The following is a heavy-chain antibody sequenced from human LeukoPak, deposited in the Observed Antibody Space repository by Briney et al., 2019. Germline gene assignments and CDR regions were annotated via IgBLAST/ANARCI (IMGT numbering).Heavy chain of an antibody. V-gene: IGHV4-30-2*01. J-gene: IGHJ4*02. Sequence: SETLSLTCAVSGGSISSGGYSWSWIRQPPGKGLEWIGYIYHSGSTYYNPSLKSRVTISVDRSKNQFSLKLSSVTAADTAVYYCARWAPSLWSFDYWGQGTLVTVSS. D-gene: IGHD3-10*01. CDR2: IYHSGST. CDR3: ARWAPSLWSFDY. CDR1: GGSISSGGYS.